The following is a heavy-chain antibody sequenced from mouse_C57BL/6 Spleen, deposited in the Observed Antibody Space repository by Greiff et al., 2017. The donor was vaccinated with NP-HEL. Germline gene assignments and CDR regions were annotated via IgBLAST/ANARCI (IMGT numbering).Heavy chain of an antibody. CDR3: ARDSSGADYAMDY. D-gene: IGHD3-2*02. CDR1: GFTFSSYA. J-gene: IGHJ4*01. CDR2: ISDGGSYT. Sequence: EVMLVEPGGGLVKPGGSLKLSCAASGFTFSSYAMSWVRQTPEKRLEWVATISDGGSYTYYPDNVKGRFTISRDNAKNNLYLQMSHLKSEDTAMYYCARDSSGADYAMDYWGQGTSVTVSS. V-gene: IGHV5-4*01.